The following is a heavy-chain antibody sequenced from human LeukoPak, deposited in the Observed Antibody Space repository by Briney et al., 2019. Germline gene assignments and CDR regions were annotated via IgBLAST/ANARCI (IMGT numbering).Heavy chain of an antibody. J-gene: IGHJ4*02. CDR1: GFTFSSYA. CDR3: ARGRGGDGYNWLCYFDY. D-gene: IGHD5-24*01. Sequence: GGSLRLSCAASGFTFSSYAMHWVRQAPGKGLEWGAVISYDGSNKYYADSVKGRFTISRDNSKNTLYLQMNSLRSEDTAVYYCARGRGGDGYNWLCYFDYWGQGTLVTVSS. V-gene: IGHV3-30-3*01. CDR2: ISYDGSNK.